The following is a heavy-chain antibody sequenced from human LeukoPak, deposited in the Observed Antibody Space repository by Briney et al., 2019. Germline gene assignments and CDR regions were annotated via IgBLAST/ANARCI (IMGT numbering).Heavy chain of an antibody. CDR1: GFTVSGNY. Sequence: QPGGSLRLSCAASGFTVSGNYMNWVRQAPGKGLEWVSVIHSGGITYYADSVRGRFTISRDNAKNSLYLQMNSLRAEDTAVYYCARDRSSGYSYTFDYWGQGTLVTVSS. CDR3: ARDRSSGYSYTFDY. J-gene: IGHJ4*02. CDR2: IHSGGIT. V-gene: IGHV3-53*01. D-gene: IGHD5-18*01.